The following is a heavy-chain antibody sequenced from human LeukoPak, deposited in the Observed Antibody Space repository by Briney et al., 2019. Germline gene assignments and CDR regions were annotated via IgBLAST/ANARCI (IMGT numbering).Heavy chain of an antibody. D-gene: IGHD2-2*01. V-gene: IGHV4-38-2*02. Sequence: SETLSLTCAVSGYSISSGYHWGWIRQPPGKGLEWIGSIYHSGKTYYNPSLKSRLTISLDTSKTQLSLKLTSVTAAKPAVYYCARDSPNGVVGVDVQEGFETWGEGTLVTVSS. J-gene: IGHJ5*02. CDR1: GYSISSGYH. CDR2: IYHSGKT. CDR3: ARDSPNGVVGVDVQEGFET.